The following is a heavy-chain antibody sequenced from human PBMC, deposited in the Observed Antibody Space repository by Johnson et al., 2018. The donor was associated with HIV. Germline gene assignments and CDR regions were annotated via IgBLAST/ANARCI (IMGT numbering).Heavy chain of an antibody. CDR3: YCPDHVGAGSESKGTFDA. Sequence: VQLVESGGGVVQPGRSVRLSCAASGFTFSRYGMHWLRQAPGKGLAWVSAFSCSGGSTSYADFVKGRFPISRDNSKNTLYLQMTRLRQDYTAVYSCYCPDHVGAGSESKGTFDAWGQGTMVTVSS. D-gene: IGHD3-10*01. CDR2: FSCSGGST. V-gene: IGHV3-23*04. CDR1: GFTFSRYG. J-gene: IGHJ3*01.